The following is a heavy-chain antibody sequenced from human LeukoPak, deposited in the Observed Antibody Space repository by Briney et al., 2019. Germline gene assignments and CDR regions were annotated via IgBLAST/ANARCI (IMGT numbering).Heavy chain of an antibody. D-gene: IGHD5-18*01. J-gene: IGHJ4*02. V-gene: IGHV4-38-2*02. CDR2: IFHSGTT. Sequence: SETLSLTCTVSGHSISSAYSWGWLRQPPGKGLEWIGSIFHSGTTYYNPSLKSRVTISLDTSTNQFSLKLSSVTAADTAIYYCVTFPGYSYGYGNWGQGTLATVSS. CDR3: VTFPGYSYGYGN. CDR1: GHSISSAYS.